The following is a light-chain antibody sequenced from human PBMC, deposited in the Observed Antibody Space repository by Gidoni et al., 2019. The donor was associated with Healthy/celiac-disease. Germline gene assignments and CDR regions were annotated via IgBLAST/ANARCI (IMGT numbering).Light chain of an antibody. Sequence: DIVMTQSPDSLAVSLGDRATINCKSSQSVLYSSNNKNYLAWYQQKPGQPPKLLIYWASTRDSGVPDRFSGSGSGTDFTLTISRLQAEDVAVYYCQQYYATPDTFGQGTKLEIK. CDR1: QSVLYSSNNKNY. J-gene: IGKJ2*01. CDR2: WAS. CDR3: QQYYATPDT. V-gene: IGKV4-1*01.